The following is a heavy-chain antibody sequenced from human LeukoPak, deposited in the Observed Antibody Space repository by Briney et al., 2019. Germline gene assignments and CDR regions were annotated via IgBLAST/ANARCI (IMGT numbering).Heavy chain of an antibody. J-gene: IGHJ5*02. CDR2: INHSGST. V-gene: IGHV4-34*01. CDR1: GGSFSGYY. Sequence: SETLSLTCAVYGGSFSGYYWSWIRQPPGKGLEWIGEINHSGSTNYNPSLKSRVTISVDTSKNQFSLKLSSVTAAHTAVYYCARYQKDIVVVPASAWFYPWGQGTLVTVSS. D-gene: IGHD2-2*01. CDR3: ARYQKDIVVVPASAWFYP.